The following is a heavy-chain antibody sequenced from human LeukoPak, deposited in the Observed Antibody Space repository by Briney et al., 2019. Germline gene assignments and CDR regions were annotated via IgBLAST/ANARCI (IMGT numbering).Heavy chain of an antibody. Sequence: PGGSLRLSCAGSGFNFSSYSMSWVRQAPWKGLEFVSSISSSSSFIYYADSVKGRFTISRDNSKNTLYLQMNSLRAEDTAVYYCARHGGNYFDYWGQGTLVTVSS. V-gene: IGHV3-21*04. CDR2: ISSSSSFI. CDR3: ARHGGNYFDY. CDR1: GFNFSSYS. J-gene: IGHJ4*02. D-gene: IGHD1-26*01.